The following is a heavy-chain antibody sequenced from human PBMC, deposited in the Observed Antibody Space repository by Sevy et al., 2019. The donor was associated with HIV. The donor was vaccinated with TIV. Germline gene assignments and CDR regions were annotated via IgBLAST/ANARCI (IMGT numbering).Heavy chain of an antibody. Sequence: ASVKVSCKASGYTFSSYGISWVRQAPGQGLEWMGWISDYNGYTNYAHKFQGRVTMSTETSTRTAYMELRSLRSDDTGVYFCAREGYYYRSGTYRPPKYYGMGVWGQGTAVTVSS. V-gene: IGHV1-18*01. D-gene: IGHD3-10*01. CDR3: AREGYYYRSGTYRPPKYYGMGV. CDR2: ISDYNGYT. CDR1: GYTFSSYG. J-gene: IGHJ6*02.